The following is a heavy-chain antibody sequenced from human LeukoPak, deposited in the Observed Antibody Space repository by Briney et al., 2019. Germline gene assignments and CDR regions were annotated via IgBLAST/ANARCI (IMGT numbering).Heavy chain of an antibody. V-gene: IGHV4-59*08. Sequence: SETLSLTCTVSGGSISSYYWSWIRQPPGKGLEWIGYIYYSGSTNYNPSLKSRVTISVDTSKNQFSLKLSSVTAADTAVYYCASVRRGYFDYWGQGTLVTVSS. CDR2: IYYSGST. D-gene: IGHD3-16*01. CDR1: GGSISSYY. J-gene: IGHJ4*02. CDR3: ASVRRGYFDY.